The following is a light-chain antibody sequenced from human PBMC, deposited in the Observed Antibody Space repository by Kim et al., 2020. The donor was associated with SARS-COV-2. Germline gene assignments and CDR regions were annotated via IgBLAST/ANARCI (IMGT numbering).Light chain of an antibody. CDR1: SGFIASDY. CDR3: QSFAGSAWV. V-gene: IGLV6-57*04. J-gene: IGLJ3*02. Sequence: NFMLTQPPSVSESPGKTVTISCTRTSGFIASDYVQWCQQRPGSAPTTVIYEDNLRPSGVPDRFSGSIDSSSNTASLTISGLETEDEADYYCQSFAGSAWVFGGGTKLTVL. CDR2: EDN.